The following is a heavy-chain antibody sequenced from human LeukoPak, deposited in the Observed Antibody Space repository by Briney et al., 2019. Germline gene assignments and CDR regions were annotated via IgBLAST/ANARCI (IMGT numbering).Heavy chain of an antibody. Sequence: GGSLRLSCAASGFTFSSYGMHWVRQAPGKGLEWVAVIWYDGSNKYYADSVKGRFTISRDNSKNTLYLQMNSLRAEDTAVYYCARTLLIPAARLTFYYYGMDVWGQGTTVTVSS. CDR3: ARTLLIPAARLTFYYYGMDV. J-gene: IGHJ6*02. CDR1: GFTFSSYG. V-gene: IGHV3-33*01. D-gene: IGHD2-2*01. CDR2: IWYDGSNK.